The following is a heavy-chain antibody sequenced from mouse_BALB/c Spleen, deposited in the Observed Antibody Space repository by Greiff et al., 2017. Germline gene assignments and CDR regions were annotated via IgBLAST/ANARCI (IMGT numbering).Heavy chain of an antibody. Sequence: DVHLVESGGDLVKPGGSLKLSCAASGFTFSSYGMSWVRQTPDKRLEWVATISSGGSYTYYPDSVKGRFTISRDNAKNTLYLQMSSLKSEDTAMYYCARVFTTATYFDVWGAGTTVTVSS. D-gene: IGHD1-2*01. V-gene: IGHV5-6*01. CDR3: ARVFTTATYFDV. CDR2: ISSGGSYT. J-gene: IGHJ1*01. CDR1: GFTFSSYG.